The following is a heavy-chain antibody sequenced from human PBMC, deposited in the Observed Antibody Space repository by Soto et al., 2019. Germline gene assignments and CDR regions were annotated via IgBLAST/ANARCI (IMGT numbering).Heavy chain of an antibody. J-gene: IGHJ3*02. Sequence: GASVKVSCKASGYTFTGYYMHWVRQAPGQGLEWMGWINPNSGGTNYAQKFQGRVTMTRDTSISTAYMELSRLRSDDTAVYYCASLYLIAARLNNDAFDIWGQGTMVTVSS. CDR2: INPNSGGT. D-gene: IGHD6-6*01. V-gene: IGHV1-2*02. CDR1: GYTFTGYY. CDR3: ASLYLIAARLNNDAFDI.